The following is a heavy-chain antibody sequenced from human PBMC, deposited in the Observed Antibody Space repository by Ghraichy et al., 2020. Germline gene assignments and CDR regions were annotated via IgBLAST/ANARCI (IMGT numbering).Heavy chain of an antibody. CDR3: ARVKYYDVWCGYGKIYYMDV. V-gene: IGHV4-39*01. D-gene: IGHD3-3*01. CDR2: IYYSGST. CDR1: GGSISSSSYY. Sequence: SETLSLTCAVYGGSISSSSYYWGWIRQPPGKGLEWIGSIYYSGSTYYNPSLKSRVTISVDTSKNQFSLKLSSVTAADTAVYYCARVKYYDVWCGYGKIYYMDVWGKGTTVTVSS. J-gene: IGHJ6*03.